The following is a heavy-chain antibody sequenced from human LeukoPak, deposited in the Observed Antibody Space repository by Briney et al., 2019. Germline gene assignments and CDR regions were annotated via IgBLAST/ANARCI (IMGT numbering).Heavy chain of an antibody. D-gene: IGHD3-16*02. CDR1: GGSFNGYY. J-gene: IGHJ4*02. CDR2: INHSGST. V-gene: IGHV4-34*01. Sequence: SETLSLTCAVHGGSFNGYYWNWIRQPPGKGLEWIGEINHSGSTNYNPSLKSRVTISVDTSKNQFSLTLSSVTAADTAVYYCARGRYSRDYVWGSYRFVYWGQGTLVTVSS. CDR3: ARGRYSRDYVWGSYRFVY.